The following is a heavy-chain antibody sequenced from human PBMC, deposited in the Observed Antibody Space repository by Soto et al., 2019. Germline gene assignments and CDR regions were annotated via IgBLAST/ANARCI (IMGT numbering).Heavy chain of an antibody. CDR3: ARVVRGWHPHFDS. CDR2: INHSGSG. D-gene: IGHD2-21*01. CDR1: GGPFNGYY. V-gene: IGHV4-34*01. J-gene: IGHJ4*02. Sequence: PSETLSLTCAVYGGPFNGYYWSWIRQPPGKGLEWIGEINHSGSGNYNPSLKSRVTISLDTSKNQFSLKLDSVTAADTAVYYCARVVRGWHPHFDSWGQGTLVTVSS.